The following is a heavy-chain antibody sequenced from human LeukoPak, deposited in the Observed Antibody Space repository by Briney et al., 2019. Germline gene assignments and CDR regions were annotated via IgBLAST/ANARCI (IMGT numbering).Heavy chain of an antibody. D-gene: IGHD1-26*01. CDR3: ARDKIVGATFLDY. CDR1: GFTFNNYW. V-gene: IGHV3-7*01. J-gene: IGHJ4*02. Sequence: GGSLRLSCAASGFTFNNYWMTWFRQTPGKGLEWVGNIKPDGSERYYVDSVKGRFTISRDNAKNSLYLQMNSLRAEDTAAYYCARDKIVGATFLDYWGQGTLVTVSS. CDR2: IKPDGSER.